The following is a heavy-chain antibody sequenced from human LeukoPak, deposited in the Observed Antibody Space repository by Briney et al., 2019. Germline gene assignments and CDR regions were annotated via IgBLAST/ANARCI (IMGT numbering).Heavy chain of an antibody. J-gene: IGHJ4*02. V-gene: IGHV3-23*01. CDR2: ISASGGST. Sequence: GGSLRLSCAASGFTFSSYAMSWVRQAPGKGLEWVSGISASGGSTYYADSVKGRLTISRDNSKNTLYLQMNSLRAEDTAVYYCAKLSSSRYYFDYWGQGTLVTVSS. CDR3: AKLSSSRYYFDY. D-gene: IGHD6-13*01. CDR1: GFTFSSYA.